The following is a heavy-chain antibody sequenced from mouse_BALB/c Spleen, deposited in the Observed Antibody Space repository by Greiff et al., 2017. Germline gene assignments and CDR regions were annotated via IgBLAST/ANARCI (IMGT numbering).Heavy chain of an antibody. CDR1: GYTFTSYW. CDR3: ARPYYHYYAMDY. V-gene: IGHV1S132*01. Sequence: QVHLQQSGAELVKPGASVKLSCKTSGYTFTSYWIQWVKQRPGQGLGWIGEIFPGTGPPYYNEKFKGKATLTIDTSSSTAYMQLSSLTSEDSAVYCCARPYYHYYAMDYWGQGTSVTVAS. J-gene: IGHJ4*01. CDR2: IFPGTGPP. D-gene: IGHD2-10*01.